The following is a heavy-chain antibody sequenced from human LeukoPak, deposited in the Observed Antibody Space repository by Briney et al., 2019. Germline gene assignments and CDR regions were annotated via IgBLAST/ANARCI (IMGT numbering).Heavy chain of an antibody. Sequence: GGSLRLSCAASGFTFSIYWMSWVRQAPGKGLEGVANINQDGSQKYYVDSVKGRFTISRDNAKNSFFLQMSSLRAEDTSLYYCVAGDWEARDSFDLWGRGTMVTVSS. CDR3: VAGDWEARDSFDL. J-gene: IGHJ3*01. D-gene: IGHD2-21*02. V-gene: IGHV3-7*01. CDR1: GFTFSIYW. CDR2: INQDGSQK.